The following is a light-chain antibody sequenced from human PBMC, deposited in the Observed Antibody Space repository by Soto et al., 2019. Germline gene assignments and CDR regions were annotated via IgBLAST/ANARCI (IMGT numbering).Light chain of an antibody. CDR1: QSISNY. CDR3: QQNYAVPLT. Sequence: DIQMTQSPSSLSASVGDRVTITCRASQSISNYLVWYQHRPQKAPKVLVYAAYNLPVQVPARFSGSGSGTYFTLTITSLQPEDSAIYYCQQNYAVPLTFGTGTKVAI. CDR2: AAY. J-gene: IGKJ4*01. V-gene: IGKV1-39*01.